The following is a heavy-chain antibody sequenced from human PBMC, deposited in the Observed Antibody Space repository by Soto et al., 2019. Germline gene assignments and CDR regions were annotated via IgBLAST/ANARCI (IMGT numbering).Heavy chain of an antibody. Sequence: GGSLRLSCAASGFTFSSYWMSWVRQAPGKGLEWVANIKQDGSEKYYVDSVKGRFTISRDNAKNSLYLQMNSLRAEDTAVYYCARSDRPTVQQLVFDYWGQGTLVTVSS. J-gene: IGHJ4*02. CDR3: ARSDRPTVQQLVFDY. CDR2: IKQDGSEK. V-gene: IGHV3-7*01. D-gene: IGHD6-13*01. CDR1: GFTFSSYW.